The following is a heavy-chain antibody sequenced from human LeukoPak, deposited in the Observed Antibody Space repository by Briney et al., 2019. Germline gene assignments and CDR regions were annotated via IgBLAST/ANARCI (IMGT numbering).Heavy chain of an antibody. D-gene: IGHD5-18*01. V-gene: IGHV4-34*01. CDR1: GGSFSDYY. Sequence: PSETLSLTCAVYGGSFSDYYWIWIRQSPEMGLQWIGEISHSGNTNYNPSLKGRLTMSVDRSKKQFSLKLSSVTAADTAVYYCARDGYNFGRGFDPWGQGTLVTVSS. CDR2: ISHSGNT. CDR3: ARDGYNFGRGFDP. J-gene: IGHJ5*02.